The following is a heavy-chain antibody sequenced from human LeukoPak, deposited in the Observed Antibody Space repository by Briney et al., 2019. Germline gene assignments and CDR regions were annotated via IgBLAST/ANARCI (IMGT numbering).Heavy chain of an antibody. CDR3: AGKVPSAQSDI. CDR1: GFTFSSYS. Sequence: PGGSLRLSCAVSGFTFSSYSMNWVRQAPGKGLEWVSAISGNSFWIYYADSVKGRFTISRDNAKNSLYLQMDSLRADDTAVYYCAGKVPSAQSDIWGQGTLVTVSS. CDR2: ISGNSFWI. J-gene: IGHJ1*01. V-gene: IGHV3-21*01. D-gene: IGHD2-15*01.